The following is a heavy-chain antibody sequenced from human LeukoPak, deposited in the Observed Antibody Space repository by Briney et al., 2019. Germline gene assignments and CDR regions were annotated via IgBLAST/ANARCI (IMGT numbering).Heavy chain of an antibody. CDR1: GGSISGYF. D-gene: IGHD1-26*01. CDR2: IHPSGSP. CDR3: ARDGNVERPYDS. Sequence: SETLSLTCTVSGGSISGYFWSWIRQPAGKGLEGIGRIHPSGSPNYNPSLKSRLTMSVDTSQNQFSLNLSSVTAADTAVYFCARDGNVERPYDSWGQGTLVTVSP. V-gene: IGHV4-4*07. J-gene: IGHJ4*02.